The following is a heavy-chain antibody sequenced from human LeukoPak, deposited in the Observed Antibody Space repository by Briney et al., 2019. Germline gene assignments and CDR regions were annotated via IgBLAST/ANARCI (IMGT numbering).Heavy chain of an antibody. CDR1: GFTFTDYS. D-gene: IGHD2-2*01. CDR2: LGRSGENR. J-gene: IGHJ6*02. CDR3: VKHRPCETCMPMDA. V-gene: IGHV3-23*01. Sequence: GGSLRLSCAASGFTFTDYSRSWVRQAPGKGLEWVSGLGRSGENRYYATSVRGRFSISRDNSKDTVYLQMNSLRAEDTAIYYCVKHRPCETCMPMDAWGQGTTVTVSS.